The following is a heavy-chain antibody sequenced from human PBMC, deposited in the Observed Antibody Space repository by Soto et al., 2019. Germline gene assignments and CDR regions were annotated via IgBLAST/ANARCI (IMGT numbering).Heavy chain of an antibody. J-gene: IGHJ5*02. D-gene: IGHD6-13*01. CDR1: GGSISNYY. CDR3: AREVAAATAWFDP. CDR2: IFYSGST. V-gene: IGHV4-59*01. Sequence: SETLSLTCTVSGGSISNYYWSWIRQPPGKGLERIGYIFYSGSTTYNPSLKSRVTLSVDTSKNQFSLMPSSVTVADTAVYYCAREVAAATAWFDPWGQGTLVTVSS.